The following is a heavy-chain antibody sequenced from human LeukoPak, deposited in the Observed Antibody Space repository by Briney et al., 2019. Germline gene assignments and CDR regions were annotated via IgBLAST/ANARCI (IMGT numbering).Heavy chain of an antibody. J-gene: IGHJ4*02. CDR1: GGSISSSHYY. V-gene: IGHV4-39*07. Sequence: SETLSLTCSVSGGSISSSHYYWGWIRQPPGKGLQWIGSVYYSGSTYYSPSFKSRVTISVDTSKNQFSLKLSSVTAADTAVYYCAILPATDTYYYDRSGYYRPGVHWGQGTLVSVSS. CDR3: AILPATDTYYYDRSGYYRPGVH. CDR2: VYYSGST. D-gene: IGHD3-22*01.